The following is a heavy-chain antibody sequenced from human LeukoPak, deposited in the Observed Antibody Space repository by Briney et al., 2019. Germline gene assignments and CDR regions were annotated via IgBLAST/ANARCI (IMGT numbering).Heavy chain of an antibody. J-gene: IGHJ5*02. Sequence: ASVKVSCKASGYTFADYYIHWVRQAPGQGLEWVGWMNPNSGDTNYAQKFQGRVTMTTDTSTSTVYMEVRGLRSDDTAMYYCARDVGITVADSFDPWGQGTLVTVSS. V-gene: IGHV1-2*02. CDR1: GYTFADYY. D-gene: IGHD6-13*01. CDR3: ARDVGITVADSFDP. CDR2: MNPNSGDT.